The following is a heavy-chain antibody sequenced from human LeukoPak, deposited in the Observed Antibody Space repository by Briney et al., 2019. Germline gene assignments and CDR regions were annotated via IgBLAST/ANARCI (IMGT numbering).Heavy chain of an antibody. D-gene: IGHD3-22*01. Sequence: SETLSLTCTASGGSITSYYWSWIRQPPGKGLEWIGYIYYTGSTSYNPSLKSRVTISVGTSKSQFSLKLSSVTAADTAVYYCARAMSYESDSRGYYLWGQGSLVTVSS. CDR3: ARAMSYESDSRGYYL. J-gene: IGHJ5*02. V-gene: IGHV4-59*01. CDR1: GGSITSYY. CDR2: IYYTGST.